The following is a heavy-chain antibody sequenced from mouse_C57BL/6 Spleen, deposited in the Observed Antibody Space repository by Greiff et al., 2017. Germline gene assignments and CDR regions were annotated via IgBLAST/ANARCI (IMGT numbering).Heavy chain of an antibody. CDR2: IDPSDSYT. CDR1: GYTFTSYW. V-gene: IGHV1-69*01. J-gene: IGHJ1*03. D-gene: IGHD1-1*01. CDR3: ARGDYYGSSYWYFDV. Sequence: VQLQQPGAELVMPGASVKLSCKASGYTFTSYWMHWVKQRPGQGLEWIGEIDPSDSYTNYNQKFKGKSTLTVDKSSSTAYMQLSSLTSEDSAVYYCARGDYYGSSYWYFDVWGTGPTVTVSS.